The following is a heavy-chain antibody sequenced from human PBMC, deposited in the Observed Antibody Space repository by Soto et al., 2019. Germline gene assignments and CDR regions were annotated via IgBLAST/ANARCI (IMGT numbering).Heavy chain of an antibody. Sequence: PSETLSLTCTVSGGSIYRSGYYWGWIRQPPGRGLEWIGNIDYNGVTYSNPSLKSRVTISRDTSKNQFSLKLTSVTAADTALYYCGKVLVGATGHTDSDSWGPGTLVPASS. CDR2: IDYNGVT. V-gene: IGHV4-39*01. CDR1: GGSIYRSGYY. CDR3: GKVLVGATGHTDSDS. D-gene: IGHD2-15*01. J-gene: IGHJ4*02.